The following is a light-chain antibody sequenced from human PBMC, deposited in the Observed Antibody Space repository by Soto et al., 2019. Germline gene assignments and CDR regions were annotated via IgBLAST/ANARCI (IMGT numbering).Light chain of an antibody. CDR2: GAS. CDR1: QSVSSSY. V-gene: IGKV3-20*01. Sequence: EIVLTQSPVTLSLSPGERATLSCRASQSVSSSYLAWYQQKPGQAPRLLIYGASSRATGIPDRFSGSGSGTDFTLTISRLEPEDFAVYYCQQYGSSPPFTFGPGTKVAI. J-gene: IGKJ3*01. CDR3: QQYGSSPPFT.